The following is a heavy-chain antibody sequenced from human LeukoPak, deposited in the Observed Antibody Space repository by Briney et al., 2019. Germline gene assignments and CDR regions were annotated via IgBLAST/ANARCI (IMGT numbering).Heavy chain of an antibody. V-gene: IGHV4-34*01. J-gene: IGHJ4*02. CDR1: GGSFSGYY. CDR2: INHSGST. CDR3: ARHFEYSSSSFDY. Sequence: PSETLSLTCAVYGGSFSGYYWSWIRQPPGKGLEWIGEINHSGSTNYNPSLKSRVTISVDTSKNQFSLKLSSVTAADTAVYYCARHFEYSSSSFDYWGQGTLVTVSS. D-gene: IGHD6-6*01.